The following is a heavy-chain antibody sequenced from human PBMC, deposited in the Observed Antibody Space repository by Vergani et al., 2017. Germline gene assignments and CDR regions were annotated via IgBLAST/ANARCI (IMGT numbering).Heavy chain of an antibody. CDR1: GFTFNNYA. CDR3: AKETDYDSSGPDY. D-gene: IGHD3-22*01. J-gene: IGHJ4*02. V-gene: IGHV3-23*01. Sequence: EVQLLESGGGLVQPGGSLRLSCAASGFTFNNYAMTWVRQAPGKGLEWVSAISGSGGSTYYADSVKGRFTISRDNSKNTLYLQMNSLRAEDTAVYYCAKETDYDSSGPDYWGQGTLVTVSS. CDR2: ISGSGGST.